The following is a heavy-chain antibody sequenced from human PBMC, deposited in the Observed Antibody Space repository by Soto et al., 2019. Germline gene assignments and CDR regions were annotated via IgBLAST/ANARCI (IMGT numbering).Heavy chain of an antibody. J-gene: IGHJ3*02. Sequence: PSETLSLTCTVSGGSISSYYWSWIRQPPGKGLEWIGDIYYSGSTNYNPSLKSRVTISVDTSKNQFSLKLSSVTAADTAVYYCARDGRGYCSGGSCLDAFDIWGQGTMVTVSS. CDR1: GGSISSYY. CDR3: ARDGRGYCSGGSCLDAFDI. CDR2: IYYSGST. V-gene: IGHV4-59*01. D-gene: IGHD2-15*01.